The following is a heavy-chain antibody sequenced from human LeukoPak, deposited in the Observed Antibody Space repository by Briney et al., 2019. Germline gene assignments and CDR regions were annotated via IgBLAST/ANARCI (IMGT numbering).Heavy chain of an antibody. V-gene: IGHV3-48*01. CDR3: ARNQYYDILTDPYYYGMDV. CDR1: GFTVSSNY. D-gene: IGHD3-9*01. CDR2: ISSSSSTI. Sequence: GGSLRLSCAASGFTVSSNYMNWVRQAPGKGLEWVSYISSSSSTIYYADSVKGRFTISRDNAKNSLYLQMNSLRAEDTAVYYCARNQYYDILTDPYYYGMDVWGQGTTVTVSS. J-gene: IGHJ6*02.